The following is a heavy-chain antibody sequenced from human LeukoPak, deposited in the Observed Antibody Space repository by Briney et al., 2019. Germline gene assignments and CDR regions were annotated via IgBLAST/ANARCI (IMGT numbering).Heavy chain of an antibody. Sequence: PGGSLRLSCAASGFTFSSYAMSWVRQAPGKGLEWVSTISGSGGSTYYADSVKGRFTISRDNSKNTLYLQMNSLRAEDTAVYYCAKDFSGDSSGYFDYWGQGTLVTVSS. CDR1: GFTFSSYA. J-gene: IGHJ4*02. D-gene: IGHD3-22*01. CDR2: ISGSGGST. V-gene: IGHV3-23*01. CDR3: AKDFSGDSSGYFDY.